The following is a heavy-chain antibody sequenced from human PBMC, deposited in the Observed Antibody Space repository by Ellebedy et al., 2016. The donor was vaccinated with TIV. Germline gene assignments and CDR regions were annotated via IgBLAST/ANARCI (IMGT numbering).Heavy chain of an antibody. Sequence: MPSETLSLTCTVSGYSISSGYYWGWIRQPPGKGLDWIGSIYHCGSTYYNPSLKSRVTISVDTSTNQFFLKLSFVPAADTAVYYCARDRGAASFDPWGQGTLVTVSS. J-gene: IGHJ5*02. CDR2: IYHCGST. D-gene: IGHD6-25*01. V-gene: IGHV4-38-2*02. CDR1: GYSISSGYY. CDR3: ARDRGAASFDP.